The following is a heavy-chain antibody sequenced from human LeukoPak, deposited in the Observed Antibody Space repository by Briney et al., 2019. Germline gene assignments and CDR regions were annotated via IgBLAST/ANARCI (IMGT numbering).Heavy chain of an antibody. J-gene: IGHJ4*02. D-gene: IGHD5-24*01. CDR2: IYHSGST. Sequence: SETLSLTCTVSGGSISSGSYYWGWIRQPPGKGLEWIGSIYHSGSTYYNPSLKSRVTISVDTSKNQFSLKLSSVTAADTAVYYCARDRDGYNSYFDYWGQGTLVTVSS. CDR3: ARDRDGYNSYFDY. V-gene: IGHV4-39*07. CDR1: GGSISSGSYY.